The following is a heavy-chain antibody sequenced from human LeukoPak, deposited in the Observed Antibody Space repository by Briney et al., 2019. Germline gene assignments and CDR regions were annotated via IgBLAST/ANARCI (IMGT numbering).Heavy chain of an antibody. Sequence: ASVKVSCKASGGTFSSYAISWVRQAPGQGLEWMGGIIPIFGTANYAQKLQGRVTMTTDTSTSTAYMELRSLRSDDTAVYYCARDGRDGYNFFSSLWGQGTLVTVSS. D-gene: IGHD5-24*01. CDR3: ARDGRDGYNFFSSL. CDR2: IIPIFGTA. J-gene: IGHJ4*02. V-gene: IGHV1-69*05. CDR1: GGTFSSYA.